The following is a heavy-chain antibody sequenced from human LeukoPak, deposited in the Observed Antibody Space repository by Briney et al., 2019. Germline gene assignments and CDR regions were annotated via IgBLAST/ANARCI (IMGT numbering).Heavy chain of an antibody. CDR3: ARHRNRLWFGENRAFDI. D-gene: IGHD3-10*01. CDR2: IYYSGST. Sequence: SETLSLTCTVSGGSISSSSYYWGWIRQPPGKGLEWIGSIYYSGSTYYNPSLKSRVTISVDTSKNQFSLKLSSVTAADTAVYYCARHRNRLWFGENRAFDIWGQGTMVTVSS. V-gene: IGHV4-39*07. J-gene: IGHJ3*02. CDR1: GGSISSSSYY.